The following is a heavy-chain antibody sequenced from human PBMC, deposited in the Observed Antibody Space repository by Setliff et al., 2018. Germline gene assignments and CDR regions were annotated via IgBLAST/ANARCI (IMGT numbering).Heavy chain of an antibody. CDR2: IYHGGDT. CDR3: VRMSGFLYMDV. J-gene: IGHJ6*03. D-gene: IGHD3-3*01. V-gene: IGHV4-39*01. Sequence: SETLSLTCTVSGGSINSGAYYWGWIRQPPGKGLEWIGRIYHGGDTYYNASLKSRLTISVDTSKNQFSLKLGSVTAADTAVYYCVRMSGFLYMDVWGKGTTVTV. CDR1: GGSINSGAYY.